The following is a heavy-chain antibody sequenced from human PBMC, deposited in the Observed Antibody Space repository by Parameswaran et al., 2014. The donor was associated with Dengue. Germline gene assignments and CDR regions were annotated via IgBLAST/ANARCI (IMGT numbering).Heavy chain of an antibody. CDR3: ATEGLYDL. D-gene: IGHD3-3*01. V-gene: IGHV3-30*03. J-gene: IGHJ6*02. Sequence: WIRQPPGKGLEWVAVISYDGNNKYYADSVKGRFTISRDNSKNTLYLQMNSLRAEDTAVYYCATEGLYDLWGQGTTVTVSS. CDR2: ISYDGNNK.